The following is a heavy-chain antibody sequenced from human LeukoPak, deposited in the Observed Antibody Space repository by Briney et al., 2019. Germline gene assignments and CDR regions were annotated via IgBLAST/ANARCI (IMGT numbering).Heavy chain of an antibody. CDR1: GFTLSYNY. J-gene: IGHJ4*02. CDR2: INQDGTEK. CDR3: ARGPLIAAAGTW. D-gene: IGHD6-13*01. Sequence: GGSLRLSCAVSGFTLSYNYMSWVRQAPGEGLEWVAKINQDGTEKAYVDSVRGRFTISRDNAKNSLFLQMNSLRAEDTAVYYCARGPLIAAAGTWWGQGTLVTVSS. V-gene: IGHV3-7*03.